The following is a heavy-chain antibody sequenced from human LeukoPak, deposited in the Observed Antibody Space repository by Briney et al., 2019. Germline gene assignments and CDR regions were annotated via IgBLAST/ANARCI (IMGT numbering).Heavy chain of an antibody. Sequence: ASVKVSCKVSGYTLTELSMHWVRQAPGKGLEWMGGFDPEDGETIYAQKFQGRVTMTEDTSTDTAYMELSSLRSEDTAVYYCATGGYDSSGYSLPFDYWGQGTLVTVSS. CDR2: FDPEDGET. CDR3: ATGGYDSSGYSLPFDY. V-gene: IGHV1-24*01. J-gene: IGHJ4*02. CDR1: GYTLTELS. D-gene: IGHD3-22*01.